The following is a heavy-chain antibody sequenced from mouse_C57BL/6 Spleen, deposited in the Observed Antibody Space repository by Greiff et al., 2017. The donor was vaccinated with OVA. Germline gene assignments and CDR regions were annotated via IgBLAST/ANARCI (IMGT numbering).Heavy chain of an antibody. CDR3: ARGLLYAMDY. CDR2: INYDGSST. J-gene: IGHJ4*01. Sequence: EVMLVESEGGLVQPGSSMKLSCTASGFTFSDYSMAWVRQVPEKGLEWVANINYDGSSTYYLDSLKSRFIISRDNAKNILYLQMSSLKSEDTATYYCARGLLYAMDYWGQGTSVTVSS. CDR1: GFTFSDYS. V-gene: IGHV5-16*01. D-gene: IGHD2-10*01.